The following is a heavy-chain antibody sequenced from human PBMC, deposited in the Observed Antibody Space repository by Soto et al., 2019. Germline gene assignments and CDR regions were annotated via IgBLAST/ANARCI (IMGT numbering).Heavy chain of an antibody. V-gene: IGHV3-73*01. CDR1: GFTFSGSA. CDR3: TRHYYGNPFDY. D-gene: IGHD3-10*01. CDR2: IKNKAKSYAT. J-gene: IGHJ4*02. Sequence: GGSLRLSCAASGFTFSGSALHWVRQASGKGLEWIGRIKNKAKSYATAYAASVIGRFTFSRDGSRNTAYLQMNSLRTEDTAVYYCTRHYYGNPFDYWGQGA.